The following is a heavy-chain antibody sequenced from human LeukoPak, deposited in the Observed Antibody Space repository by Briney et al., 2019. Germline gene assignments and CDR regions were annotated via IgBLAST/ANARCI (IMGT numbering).Heavy chain of an antibody. V-gene: IGHV3-23*01. Sequence: GGSLRLSCAASGFTFSSYAMSWVRQAPGKGLEWVSGISASGGSTYYADSVKGRFIISRDNSKNTLYLQMNSLRAEDMAVYYCAKDFLSSESHWGQGTLVTVSS. D-gene: IGHD2/OR15-2a*01. CDR3: AKDFLSSESH. J-gene: IGHJ4*02. CDR1: GFTFSSYA. CDR2: ISASGGST.